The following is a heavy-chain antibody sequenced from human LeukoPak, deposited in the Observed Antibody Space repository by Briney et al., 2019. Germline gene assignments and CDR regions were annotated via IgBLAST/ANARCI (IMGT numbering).Heavy chain of an antibody. J-gene: IGHJ4*02. CDR3: AKPHISPYYYDSTGNY. CDR1: GFTFSSYA. Sequence: PGGSLRLSCAASGFTFSSYAMSWVRQAPGKGLEWVSAISGSGGSTYYADSVKGRFTISRDNSKNTLYLQMNSLRAEDTAVYYCAKPHISPYYYDSTGNYWGQGTLVTVSS. CDR2: ISGSGGST. V-gene: IGHV3-23*01. D-gene: IGHD3-22*01.